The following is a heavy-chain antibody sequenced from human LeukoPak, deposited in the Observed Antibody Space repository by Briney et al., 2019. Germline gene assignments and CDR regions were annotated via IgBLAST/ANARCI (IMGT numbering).Heavy chain of an antibody. V-gene: IGHV3-15*01. CDR1: GYTFSSTW. J-gene: IGHJ4*02. Sequence: GEALRLSCAASGYTFSSTWICWVRQPPAKGLEMVGRIKRNIDGGTSDYAAPVNGRYTISRDDSKNALYVQMNSLKTEDTAVYYCVTGLGRTDYDYWGQGTLVTVSS. CDR3: VTGLGRTDYDY. D-gene: IGHD1/OR15-1a*01. CDR2: IKRNIDGGTS.